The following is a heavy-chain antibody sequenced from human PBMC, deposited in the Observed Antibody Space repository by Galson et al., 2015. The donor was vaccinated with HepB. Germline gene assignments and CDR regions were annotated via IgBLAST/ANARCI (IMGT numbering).Heavy chain of an antibody. CDR2: FDPEDGET. CDR3: ATGVVVVAATDFDY. J-gene: IGHJ4*02. V-gene: IGHV1-24*01. D-gene: IGHD2-15*01. CDR1: GYTLTELS. Sequence: SVKVSCKVSGYTLTELSMHWVRQAPGKGLEWMGGFDPEDGETIYAQKFQGRVTMTEDTSTDTAYMELSSLRSEDTAMYYCATGVVVVAATDFDYWGQGTLVTVSS.